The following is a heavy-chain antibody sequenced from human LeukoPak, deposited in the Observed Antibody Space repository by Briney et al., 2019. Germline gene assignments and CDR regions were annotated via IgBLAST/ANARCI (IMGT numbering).Heavy chain of an antibody. V-gene: IGHV3-23*01. CDR2: ISGSGVGT. CDR3: AKSCFSVSGGGCNTEALNWLDP. CDR1: GFTFSSHA. D-gene: IGHD2-15*01. J-gene: IGHJ5*02. Sequence: GGSLRLSCAASGFTFSSHAMGWVRQAPGKGLEWVSAISGSGVGTSYTDSVKGRFTISRDNSMHMLYLQMNSLRAEDTAIYYCAKSCFSVSGGGCNTEALNWLDPWGQGNLVTVSS.